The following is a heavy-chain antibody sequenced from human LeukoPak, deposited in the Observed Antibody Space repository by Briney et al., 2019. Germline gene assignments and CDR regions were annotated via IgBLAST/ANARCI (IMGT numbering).Heavy chain of an antibody. D-gene: IGHD1-1*01. CDR1: GGSISPYY. Sequence: PSEXLXXXXXVXGGSISPYYWXWIRQPAGKGLXXIXRIYXSGNTNHNPSLKSRGTMSVDTTKTQFSLKLSSVTAADTAVYYCARESGTGTTGNYYYYMDLWGKGATVTVSS. CDR3: ARESGTGTTGNYYYYMDL. CDR2: IYXSGNT. V-gene: IGHV4-4*07. J-gene: IGHJ6*03.